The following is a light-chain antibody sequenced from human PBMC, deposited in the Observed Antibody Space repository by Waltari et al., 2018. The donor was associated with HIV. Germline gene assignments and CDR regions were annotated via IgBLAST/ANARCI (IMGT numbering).Light chain of an antibody. J-gene: IGLJ1*01. CDR2: QDD. CDR3: QAWDSGTGV. CDR1: ILDDRY. V-gene: IGLV3-1*01. Sequence: SYELTQPPSVSVSPGQPAPIPSPGVILDDRYVCCYHQKSGRSPVLFNYQDDKRLSGIPDRFSGSNSGNTATLTISGTQTMDEADYYCQAWDSGTGVFGTGTTVTVL.